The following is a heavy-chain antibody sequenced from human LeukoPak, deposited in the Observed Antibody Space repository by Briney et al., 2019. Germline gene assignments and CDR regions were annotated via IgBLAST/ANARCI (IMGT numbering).Heavy chain of an antibody. V-gene: IGHV1-2*02. J-gene: IGHJ4*02. CDR1: GYTFTGYY. CDR3: ARVSRRSYSSAFDY. CDR2: INPNSGGT. D-gene: IGHD6-25*01. Sequence: ASAKVSCKASGYTFTGYYMHWVRQAPGQGLEWMGWINPNSGGTNYAQKFQGRVTMTRDTSISTAYMELSRLRSDDTAVYYCARVSRRSYSSAFDYWGQGTLVTVSS.